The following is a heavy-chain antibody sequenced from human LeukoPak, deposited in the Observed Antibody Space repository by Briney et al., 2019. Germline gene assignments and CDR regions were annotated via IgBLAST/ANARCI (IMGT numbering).Heavy chain of an antibody. CDR2: TYYRSKWYN. CDR1: GDTVSNKRSA. CDR3: ARVNSWTEEPDAGFDY. D-gene: IGHD1-14*01. V-gene: IGHV6-1*01. Sequence: SQTLSLTCAISGDTVSNKRSAWNWIRQSPSRGLEWLGRTYYRSKWYNDYAVSVKSRITINPDTSKNQFSLQLNSVSPEDTAVHYCARVNSWTEEPDAGFDYWGQGILVTVSS. J-gene: IGHJ4*02.